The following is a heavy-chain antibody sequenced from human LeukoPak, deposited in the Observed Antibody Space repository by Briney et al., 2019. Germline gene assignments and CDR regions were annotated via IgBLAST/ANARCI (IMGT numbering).Heavy chain of an antibody. CDR1: GFTFSDYY. Sequence: GGSLRLSCAASGFTFSDYYMSWIRQAPGKGLEWVSYISSSGSTIYYADSVKGRFTISRDNAKNSLYLQMNSLRAEDTAVYYCARATLGAPDCSGGSCYSYFDYWGQGTLVTVSS. CDR2: ISSSGSTI. D-gene: IGHD2-15*01. V-gene: IGHV3-11*04. J-gene: IGHJ4*02. CDR3: ARATLGAPDCSGGSCYSYFDY.